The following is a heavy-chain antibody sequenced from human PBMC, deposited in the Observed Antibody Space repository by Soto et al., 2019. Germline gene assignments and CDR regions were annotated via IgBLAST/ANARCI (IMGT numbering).Heavy chain of an antibody. J-gene: IGHJ6*02. V-gene: IGHV3-23*01. CDR1: GFIFSSYG. D-gene: IGHD2-2*02. CDR2: IGKGGDT. CDR3: AKDGTTAGIHFYGMDV. Sequence: EVQLLESGGGLVQPGGSLRLSCQASGFIFSSYGMNWVRQAPDKGLEWVSTIGKGGDTYYADSVKGRFTISRDNSKNTLFLQMNSLRAEDTALYFCAKDGTTAGIHFYGMDVWGQGTTVTVSS.